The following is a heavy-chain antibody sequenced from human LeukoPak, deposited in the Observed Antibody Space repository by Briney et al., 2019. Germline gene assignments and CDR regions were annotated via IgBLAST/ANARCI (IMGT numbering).Heavy chain of an antibody. CDR2: INPSGGST. V-gene: IGHV1-46*01. CDR1: GYTFTSYY. CDR3: ARDLVSYDSSGYYPDY. J-gene: IGHJ4*02. Sequence: ASVQVSCKASGYTFTSYYMHWVRKAPGQGLEWMGIINPSGGSTSYAQKFQARVTMTRDTSTSTVYMELSSLRSEDTAVYYCARDLVSYDSSGYYPDYWGQGTLVTVSS. D-gene: IGHD3-22*01.